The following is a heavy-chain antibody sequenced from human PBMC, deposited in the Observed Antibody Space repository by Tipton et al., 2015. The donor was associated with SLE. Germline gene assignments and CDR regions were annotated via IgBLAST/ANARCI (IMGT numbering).Heavy chain of an antibody. D-gene: IGHD3-22*01. J-gene: IGHJ5*02. V-gene: IGHV3-48*03. CDR1: GFTFSSYE. CDR3: ARDPGGSESRRWFDP. CDR2: ISSSGSTI. Sequence: SLRLSCAASGFTFSSYEMNWVRQAPGKGLEWVSYISSSGSTIYYADSVKGRFTISRDNSKNTMYLQMNSLRPEDTAVYYCARDPGGSESRRWFDPWGQGTLVTVSP.